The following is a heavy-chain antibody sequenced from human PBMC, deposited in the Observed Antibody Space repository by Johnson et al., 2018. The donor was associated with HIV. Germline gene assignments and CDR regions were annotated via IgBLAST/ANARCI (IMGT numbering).Heavy chain of an antibody. D-gene: IGHD5-18*01. CDR1: GFTFSDYY. CDR3: ARLPSGYSRDSFNI. J-gene: IGHJ3*02. CDR2: ISSSGSTI. V-gene: IGHV3-11*01. Sequence: QVQLVESGGGLVKPGGSLRLSCAASGFTFSDYYVSWIRQAPGQGLEWISYISSSGSTIYYADSVKGRFTISRDNSKNTLYLQMNSLRADDTAVYYCARLPSGYSRDSFNIWGQGTMVTVSS.